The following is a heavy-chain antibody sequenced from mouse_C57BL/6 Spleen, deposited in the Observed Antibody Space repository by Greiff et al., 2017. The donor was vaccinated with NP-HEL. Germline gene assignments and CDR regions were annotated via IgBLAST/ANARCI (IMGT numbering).Heavy chain of an antibody. D-gene: IGHD2-3*01. CDR1: GYTFTSYG. CDR2: IYPSSGNT. V-gene: IGHV1-81*01. CDR3: ARWSHIYDGYYSYAMAY. Sequence: VQLHQSGAELARPGASVKLSCTASGYTFTSYGISWVQQRTGQGLEWIGEIYPSSGNTYYHEKFKGKATLTADKSSSTSYMQLRCLTSEDSAVYFGARWSHIYDGYYSYAMAYWGQGTSVTVSS. J-gene: IGHJ4*01.